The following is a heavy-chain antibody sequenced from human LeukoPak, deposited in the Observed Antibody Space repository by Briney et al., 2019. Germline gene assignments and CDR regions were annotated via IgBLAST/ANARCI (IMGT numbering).Heavy chain of an antibody. CDR3: AKFEGATIPGWFNDY. V-gene: IGHV3-23*05. J-gene: IGHJ4*02. Sequence: GGSLRLSCAASGFTVSDNYMNWVRQAPGKGLEWVSTIDKTTYPTFYADSVKGRFTISRDNSKNTLYLQMNSLRTEDTAVYFCAKFEGATIPGWFNDYWGQGILVTVSS. CDR2: IDKTTYPT. D-gene: IGHD6-19*01. CDR1: GFTVSDNY.